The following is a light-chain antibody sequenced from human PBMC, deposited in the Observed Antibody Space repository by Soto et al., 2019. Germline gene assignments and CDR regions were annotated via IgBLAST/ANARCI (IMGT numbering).Light chain of an antibody. CDR3: QQSYSSPFA. V-gene: IGKV1-39*01. CDR1: QSIRSY. Sequence: DIQMTQSPSSLSASVGDRVTITCRASQSIRSYLNWYQQKPGKAPNLLIYAASSLQSGGPSKFSGSGAGTEFALTISSLEPEDYATYYCQQSYSSPFAFGPGTKVDI. CDR2: AAS. J-gene: IGKJ3*01.